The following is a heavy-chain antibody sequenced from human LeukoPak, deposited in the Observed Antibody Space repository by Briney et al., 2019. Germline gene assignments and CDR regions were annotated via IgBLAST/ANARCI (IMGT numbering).Heavy chain of an antibody. CDR2: ISAYNGNT. V-gene: IGHV1-18*01. J-gene: IGHJ2*01. CDR1: GYTFTSYG. D-gene: IGHD6-19*01. Sequence: ASVKVSCKASGYTFTSYGISWVRQAPGQGLEWMGWISAYNGNTNYAQKLQGRVTMTTDTSTSTAYMELRSLRSDDTAVYYCARVAVAGTIHWYFDLWAVAPRSLSPQ. CDR3: ARVAVAGTIHWYFDL.